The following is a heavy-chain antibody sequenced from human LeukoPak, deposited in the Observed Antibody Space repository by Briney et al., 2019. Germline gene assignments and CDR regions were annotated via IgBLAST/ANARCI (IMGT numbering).Heavy chain of an antibody. CDR1: GGSISSYY. Sequence: SETLSLTCTVSGGSISSYYWSWIRQPAGKGLEWIGHIYTTGSTNYNPSLKSRVTMSVDTSKNQFSLKLSSVTAADTAVHYCARLDYNGNSVGWFDPWGQGTLVTVSS. V-gene: IGHV4-4*07. CDR3: ARLDYNGNSVGWFDP. D-gene: IGHD4-23*01. J-gene: IGHJ5*02. CDR2: IYTTGST.